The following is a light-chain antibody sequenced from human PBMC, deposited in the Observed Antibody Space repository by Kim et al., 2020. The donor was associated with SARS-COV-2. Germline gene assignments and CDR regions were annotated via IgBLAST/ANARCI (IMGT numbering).Light chain of an antibody. CDR3: QQYSTYPLT. J-gene: IGKJ5*01. CDR2: AAY. V-gene: IGKV1-16*02. CDR1: QDIGSY. Sequence: ASVGDRFTIICRASQDIGSYFAWFQHKPGQAPKSLIYAAYSLQSGVPSKFSGSGSGTYFTLIINSLEPEDFATYYCQQYSTYPLTFGQGTRLEIK.